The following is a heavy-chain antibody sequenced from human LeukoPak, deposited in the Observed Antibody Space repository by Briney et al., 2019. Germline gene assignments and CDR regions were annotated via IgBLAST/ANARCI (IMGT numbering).Heavy chain of an antibody. CDR1: GGSISSSSYY. D-gene: IGHD3-10*01. CDR2: IYYSGST. CDR3: ARDDGSGSYGNWFDP. V-gene: IGHV4-39*07. Sequence: SETLSLTCTVSGGSISSSSYYWGWIRQPPGKGLEWIGGIYYSGSTYYNPSLKRRVTISVDTSKNQFSLKLSSVTAADTAVYYCARDDGSGSYGNWFDPWGQGTLVTVSS. J-gene: IGHJ5*02.